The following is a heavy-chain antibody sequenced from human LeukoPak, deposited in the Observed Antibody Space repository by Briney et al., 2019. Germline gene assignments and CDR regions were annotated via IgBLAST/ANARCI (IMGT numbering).Heavy chain of an antibody. CDR3: AKARQIYYYYYGMDV. J-gene: IGHJ6*02. CDR1: GFTVSNNY. Sequence: GGSLRLSCAASGFTVSNNYMTWVRQAPGKGLEWVSAISGSGGSTYYADSVKGRFTISRDNSKNTLYLQMNSLRAEDTAVYYCAKARQIYYYYYGMDVWGQGTTVTVSS. CDR2: ISGSGGST. V-gene: IGHV3-23*01.